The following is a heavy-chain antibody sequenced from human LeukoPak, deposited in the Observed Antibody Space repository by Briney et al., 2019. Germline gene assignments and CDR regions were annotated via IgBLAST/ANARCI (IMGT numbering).Heavy chain of an antibody. CDR1: GGSISSYY. CDR3: AREEEGGHFDY. D-gene: IGHD3-16*01. Sequence: PSETLSLTCIVSGGSISSYYWSWIRQPPGKGLEWVGFIYYSGSTNYNPSLKSRVTISVDTSKNQFSLKLISVTAADTAVYYCAREEEGGHFDYWGQGTLVTVSS. CDR2: IYYSGST. V-gene: IGHV4-59*01. J-gene: IGHJ4*02.